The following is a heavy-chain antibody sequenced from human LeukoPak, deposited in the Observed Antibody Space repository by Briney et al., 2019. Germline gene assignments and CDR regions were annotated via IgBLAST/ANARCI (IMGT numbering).Heavy chain of an antibody. Sequence: SETLSLTCTDSGGSISSYYWSWIRQPPGKGLEWIGYIYYSGSTNYNPSLKSRVTISVDTSKNQFSLKLSSVTAADTAVYYCARTGGQQLADFDYWGQGTLVTVSS. CDR2: IYYSGST. J-gene: IGHJ4*02. D-gene: IGHD6-6*01. CDR3: ARTGGQQLADFDY. CDR1: GGSISSYY. V-gene: IGHV4-59*01.